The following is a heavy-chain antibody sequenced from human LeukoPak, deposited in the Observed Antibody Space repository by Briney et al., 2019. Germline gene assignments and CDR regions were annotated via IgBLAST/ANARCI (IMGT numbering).Heavy chain of an antibody. V-gene: IGHV3-33*01. CDR3: ARSPPSYCSGGSCYGGGYYFDY. D-gene: IGHD2-15*01. CDR2: IWYDGSNK. CDR1: GFTFSSYG. Sequence: GGSLRLSCAASGFTFSSYGMRWVRQAPGKGLEWVAVIWYDGSNKYYADSVKGRFTISRDNSKNTLYLQMNSLRAEDTAVYYCARSPPSYCSGGSCYGGGYYFDYWGQGTLVTVSS. J-gene: IGHJ4*02.